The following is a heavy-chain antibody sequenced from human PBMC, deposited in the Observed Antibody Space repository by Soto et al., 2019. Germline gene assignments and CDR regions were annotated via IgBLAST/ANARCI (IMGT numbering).Heavy chain of an antibody. Sequence: QVQLVQSGAEVKKPGASVKVSCKASGYTFTSYDINWVRQATGQGLEWMGWMNPNSGNTGYAQKFQGRVTMTRNTSISTAYMELSSLRSEDTAVYCCARILPRYYYYGMDVWGQGTTVTVSS. CDR3: ARILPRYYYYGMDV. J-gene: IGHJ6*02. CDR2: MNPNSGNT. V-gene: IGHV1-8*01. CDR1: GYTFTSYD.